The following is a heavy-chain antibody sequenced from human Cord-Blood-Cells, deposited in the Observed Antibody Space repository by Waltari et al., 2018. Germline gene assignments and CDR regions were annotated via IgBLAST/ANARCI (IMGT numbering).Heavy chain of an antibody. D-gene: IGHD7-27*01. CDR1: GGSVRSGSYY. J-gene: IGHJ4*02. CDR3: ARIIRLGTFDY. CDR2: LDYSGST. V-gene: IGHV4-61*01. Sequence: QVQLQESGPGLVKPSETLSLTCTVSGGSVRSGSYYWSWIRQPPGKGLEWIGYLDYSGSTNYNPSLKSRVTISVDTSKNQFSLKLSSVTAADTAVYYCARIIRLGTFDYWGQGTLVTVSS.